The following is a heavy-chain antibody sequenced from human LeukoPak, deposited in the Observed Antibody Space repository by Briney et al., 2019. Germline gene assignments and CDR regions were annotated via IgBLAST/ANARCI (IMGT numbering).Heavy chain of an antibody. CDR3: ATILWFGESFLYYFDY. CDR2: FDPEDGET. D-gene: IGHD3-10*01. V-gene: IGHV1-24*01. Sequence: ASVKVSCKVSGYTLTELSMHWVRQAPGKGLEWMGGFDPEDGETIYAQKFQGRVTMTEDTSTDTAYMELSSLRSEDTAVYYCATILWFGESFLYYFDYWGQGTLVTVSS. J-gene: IGHJ4*02. CDR1: GYTLTELS.